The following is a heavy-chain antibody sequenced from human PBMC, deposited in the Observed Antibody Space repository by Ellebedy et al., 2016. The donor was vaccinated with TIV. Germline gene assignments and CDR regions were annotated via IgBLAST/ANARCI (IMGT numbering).Heavy chain of an antibody. CDR3: ATGPFDSSGYPPHPFDY. CDR2: IYNSGST. V-gene: IGHV4-59*08. D-gene: IGHD3-22*01. Sequence: MPSETLSLTCTVSGRSVTSHSWSWIRQPPAKGLEWIGYIYNSGSTSYIPSLKSRVTISVDASKNQFSLKLNSVTAADTAGYYCATGPFDSSGYPPHPFDYWGQGALVTVSS. CDR1: GRSVTSHS. J-gene: IGHJ4*02.